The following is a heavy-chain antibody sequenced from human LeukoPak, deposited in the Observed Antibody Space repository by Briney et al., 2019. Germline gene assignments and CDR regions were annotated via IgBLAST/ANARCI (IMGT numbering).Heavy chain of an antibody. J-gene: IGHJ4*02. Sequence: ASVKVSCKASGYTFTSYGISWVRQAPGQGLEWMGWISAYNGNTNYARKLQGRVTMTTDTSTSTAYMELRSLRSDDTAVYYCARVPVPSPPAGIGGYYFDYWGQGTLVTVSS. CDR2: ISAYNGNT. CDR3: ARVPVPSPPAGIGGYYFDY. V-gene: IGHV1-18*01. CDR1: GYTFTSYG. D-gene: IGHD6-13*01.